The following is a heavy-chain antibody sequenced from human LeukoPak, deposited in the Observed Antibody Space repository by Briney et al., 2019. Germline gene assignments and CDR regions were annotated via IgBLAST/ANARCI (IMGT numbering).Heavy chain of an antibody. CDR1: GFTFSSYA. CDR2: ISSNGGST. D-gene: IGHD3-3*01. J-gene: IGHJ4*02. Sequence: PGGSLRLSCAASGFTFSSYAMHWVRQAPGKGLEYVSAISSNGGSTYYANSVKGRFTISRDNSKNTLYLQMGSLRAEDMAVYYCARDQAKVLRFLEWRSQPVGGRKEQIDYWGQGTLVTVSS. CDR3: ARDQAKVLRFLEWRSQPVGGRKEQIDY. V-gene: IGHV3-64*01.